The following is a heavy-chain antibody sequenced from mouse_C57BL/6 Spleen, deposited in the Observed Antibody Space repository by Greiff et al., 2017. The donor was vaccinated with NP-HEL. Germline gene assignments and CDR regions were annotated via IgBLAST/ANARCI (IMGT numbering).Heavy chain of an antibody. D-gene: IGHD1-1*01. CDR1: GYTFTSYW. Sequence: QVQLKQPGAELVKPGASVKLSCKASGYTFTSYWMHWVKQRPGRGLEWIGRIDPNSGGTKYNEKFKSKATLTVDKHSSTAYMQLSSLTSEDSAVYYCARSDTTVVEAMDYWGQGTSVTVSS. J-gene: IGHJ4*01. V-gene: IGHV1-72*01. CDR2: IDPNSGGT. CDR3: ARSDTTVVEAMDY.